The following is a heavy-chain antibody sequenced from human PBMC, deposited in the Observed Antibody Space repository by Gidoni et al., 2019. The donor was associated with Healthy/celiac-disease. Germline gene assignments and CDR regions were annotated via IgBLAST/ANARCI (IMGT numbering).Heavy chain of an antibody. Sequence: QLQLQESGPGLVKPSETLSLTCTVSGGSISSSSYYWGWIRQPPGKGLEWIGSIYYSGSTYYTPSLKSRSTISVDTSKNQFSLKLSSVTAADTAVYYCARETSGSYYYYYGMDVWGQGTTVTVSS. CDR3: ARETSGSYYYYYGMDV. V-gene: IGHV4-39*07. CDR1: GGSISSSSYY. CDR2: IYYSGST. D-gene: IGHD1-26*01. J-gene: IGHJ6*02.